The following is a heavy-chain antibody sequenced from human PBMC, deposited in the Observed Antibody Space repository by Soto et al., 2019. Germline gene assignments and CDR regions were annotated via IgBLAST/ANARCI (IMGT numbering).Heavy chain of an antibody. CDR3: ARGTGIYGDYFVYFDY. J-gene: IGHJ4*02. CDR1: GGSFSGYY. V-gene: IGHV4-34*01. D-gene: IGHD4-17*01. Sequence: PSETLSLTCAVYGGSFSGYYWSWIRQPPGKGLEWIGEINHSGSTNYNPSLKSRVTISVDTSKSQFSLKLSSVTAADTAVYYCARGTGIYGDYFVYFDYWGQGTLVTVSS. CDR2: INHSGST.